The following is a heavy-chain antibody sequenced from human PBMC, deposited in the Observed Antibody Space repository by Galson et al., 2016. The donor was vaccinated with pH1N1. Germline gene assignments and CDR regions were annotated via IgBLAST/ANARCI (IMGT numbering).Heavy chain of an antibody. CDR3: AKAPYGDYVKWFDP. CDR1: GGSISSGSYY. V-gene: IGHV4-61*09. J-gene: IGHJ5*02. Sequence: LSLTCTVSGGSISSGSYYWSWIRQPAGKGLEWIGYIYTSGSTNYNPSLKSRVTISVDTSKNQFSLNLSSVTAADTAVYYCAKAPYGDYVKWFDPWGQGTLVTVSS. CDR2: IYTSGST. D-gene: IGHD4-17*01.